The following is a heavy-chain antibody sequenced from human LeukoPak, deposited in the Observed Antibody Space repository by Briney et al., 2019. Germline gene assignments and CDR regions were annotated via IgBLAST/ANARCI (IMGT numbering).Heavy chain of an antibody. D-gene: IGHD3-3*01. J-gene: IGHJ4*02. CDR1: GFTFSSYN. V-gene: IGHV3-48*04. Sequence: PGGSLRLSCSASGFTFSSYNMNWVRQAPGKGLEWVSYISGSTITTYYPDSVKGRFTISRDNAKNSLYLQMNSLRAEDTAVYYCARGRDLYDFWSNYYFDYWGQGTLVTVSS. CDR3: ARGRDLYDFWSNYYFDY. CDR2: ISGSTITT.